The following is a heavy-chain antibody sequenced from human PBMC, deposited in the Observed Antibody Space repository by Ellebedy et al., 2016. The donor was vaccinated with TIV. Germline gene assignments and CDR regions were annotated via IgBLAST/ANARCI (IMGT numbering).Heavy chain of an antibody. V-gene: IGHV4-59*01. CDR1: VGSFSDFH. Sequence: SETLSLXXAVYVGSFSDFHWTWIRQPPGKGLEWIGYIYYSGSTNYNPSLKSRVTISVDTSKNQFSLKLSSVTAADTAVYYCAREVVGATSRFDPWGQGTLVTVSS. CDR3: AREVVGATSRFDP. D-gene: IGHD1-26*01. J-gene: IGHJ5*02. CDR2: IYYSGST.